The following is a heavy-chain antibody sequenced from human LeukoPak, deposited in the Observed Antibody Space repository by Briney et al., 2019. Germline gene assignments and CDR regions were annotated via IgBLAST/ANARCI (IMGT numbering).Heavy chain of an antibody. CDR1: GFTFSSYW. D-gene: IGHD3-9*01. V-gene: IGHV3-7*03. CDR2: IKQDGSEK. Sequence: PGGSPRLSCAASGFTFSSYWMSWVRQAPGKGLEWVANIKQDGSEKYYVDSVKGRFTISRDNAKNSLYLQMNSLRAEDTAVYYCARVEKDDILTGYLDYWGQGTLVTVSS. J-gene: IGHJ4*02. CDR3: ARVEKDDILTGYLDY.